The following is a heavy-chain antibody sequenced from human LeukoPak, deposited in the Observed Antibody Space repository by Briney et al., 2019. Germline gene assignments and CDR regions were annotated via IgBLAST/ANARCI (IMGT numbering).Heavy chain of an antibody. D-gene: IGHD1-14*01. J-gene: IGHJ6*02. CDR3: AKDRGAPDFYYYYYGMDV. Sequence: GGSLRLSCEASGFTLKNYWMHWVRQVPGKGLEWVSGINGDMRSTNYADSVKGRFTITRDNARSTLFLQMNSLGTEDTAVYYCAKDRGAPDFYYYYYGMDVWGQGTTVIVSS. V-gene: IGHV3-74*01. CDR1: GFTLKNYW. CDR2: INGDMRST.